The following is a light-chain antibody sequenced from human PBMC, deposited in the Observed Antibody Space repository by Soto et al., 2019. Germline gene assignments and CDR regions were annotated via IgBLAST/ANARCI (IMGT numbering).Light chain of an antibody. Sequence: DIQMTQSPSSLSASVGDRVTITCRASQSISSYLYWYQQKPGTAPKLLIYAASNLQSGVPSRFSGSESGSDFTLTISSLQPEDFATYYCQPGYSTPYTFGQGTRLEIK. V-gene: IGKV1-39*01. CDR2: AAS. CDR3: QPGYSTPYT. CDR1: QSISSY. J-gene: IGKJ2*01.